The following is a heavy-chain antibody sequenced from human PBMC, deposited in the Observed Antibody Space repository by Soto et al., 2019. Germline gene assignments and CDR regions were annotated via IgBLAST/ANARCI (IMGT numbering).Heavy chain of an antibody. CDR1: GFTFSSYA. CDR2: ISGSGGST. D-gene: IGHD3-22*01. CDR3: AHSTRGYWQRLYNYYYMDV. Sequence: TGGSLRLSCAASGFTFSSYAMSWVRQAPGKGLEWVSAISGSGGSTYYADSVKGRFTISRDNSKNTLYLQMNSPRAEDTAVYYCAHSTRGYWQRLYNYYYMDVWGKGTTVTVSS. J-gene: IGHJ6*03. V-gene: IGHV3-23*01.